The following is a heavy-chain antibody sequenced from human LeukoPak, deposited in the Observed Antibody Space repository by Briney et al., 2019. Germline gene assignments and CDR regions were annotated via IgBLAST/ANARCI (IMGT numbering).Heavy chain of an antibody. V-gene: IGHV3-23*01. CDR2: ISGSGGST. Sequence: GGSLRLSCAASGFTFSSYAMSWVRQAPGKGLEWVSAISGSGGSTYYADSVKGRFTISRDNSKNTLYLQMNSLRAEDTAVYYRAKGASGYFSYYYYMDVWGKGTTVTVSS. CDR1: GFTFSSYA. J-gene: IGHJ6*03. D-gene: IGHD3-3*01. CDR3: AKGASGYFSYYYYMDV.